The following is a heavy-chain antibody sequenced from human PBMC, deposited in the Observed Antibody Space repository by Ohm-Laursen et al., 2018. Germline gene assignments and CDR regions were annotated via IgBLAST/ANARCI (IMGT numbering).Heavy chain of an antibody. CDR2: IGGSGDIT. CDR1: GFTFSSYV. Sequence: SLRLSCAASGFTFSSYVMSWVRRAPGKGLEWVSGIGGSGDITYSADSVRGRFIISRNNSKNTLYLQMNSLRADDTAVYYCAKDRVSSWYRDINYWGQGTLVTVSS. V-gene: IGHV3-23*01. J-gene: IGHJ4*02. CDR3: AKDRVSSWYRDINY. D-gene: IGHD6-13*01.